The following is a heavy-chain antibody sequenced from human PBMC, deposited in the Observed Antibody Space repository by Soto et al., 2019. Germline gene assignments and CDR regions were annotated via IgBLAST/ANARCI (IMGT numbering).Heavy chain of an antibody. CDR2: IYPGDSDT. D-gene: IGHD5-12*01. V-gene: IGHV5-51*01. CDR1: GYTFTNYW. Sequence: PRESLKISCKGSGYTFTNYWIAWVRQMPGKGLEWMGIIYPGDSDTTYSPSFQGQVTISADKSISTAYLQWSSLKASDTAMYYCARTDRGLRSTGDYWGQGTLVTVSS. J-gene: IGHJ4*02. CDR3: ARTDRGLRSTGDY.